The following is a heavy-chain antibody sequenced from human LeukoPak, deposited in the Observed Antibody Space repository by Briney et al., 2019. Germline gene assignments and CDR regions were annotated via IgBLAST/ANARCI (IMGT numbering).Heavy chain of an antibody. CDR2: ISSSSSYI. V-gene: IGHV3-21*01. D-gene: IGHD2/OR15-2a*01. J-gene: IGHJ4*02. CDR3: ARVVTTFHFDY. CDR1: GFTFSSYS. Sequence: GGSLRLSCAASGFTFSSYSMNWVRQAPGKGLEWVSAISSSSSYIYYADSVKGRFTISRDNAKTSLYLQMNSLRAEDTAVYHCARVVTTFHFDYWGQGSLVTVSS.